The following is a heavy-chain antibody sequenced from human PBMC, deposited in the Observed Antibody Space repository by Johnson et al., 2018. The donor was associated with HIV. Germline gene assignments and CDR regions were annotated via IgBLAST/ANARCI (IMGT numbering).Heavy chain of an antibody. CDR3: ARGEWSSSKGGAFDI. CDR2: ISYDGSNK. V-gene: IGHV3-30*04. J-gene: IGHJ3*02. Sequence: QVRLVETGGGVVQPGRSLRLSCAASGFTFSSYAMHWVRQAPGKGLEWVAVISYDGSNKYYADSVKGRFTISRDNSKNTLCLQMNSLRAEDTAVYYCARGEWSSSKGGAFDIWGQGTMVTVSS. D-gene: IGHD6-13*01. CDR1: GFTFSSYA.